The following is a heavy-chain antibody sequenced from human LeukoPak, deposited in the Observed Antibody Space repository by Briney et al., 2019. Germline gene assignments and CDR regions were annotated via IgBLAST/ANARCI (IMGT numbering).Heavy chain of an antibody. J-gene: IGHJ4*02. D-gene: IGHD5-12*01. CDR1: GGSISSYY. V-gene: IGHV4-59*08. CDR3: ARLYPGYSGYDYFPDY. CDR2: IYYSGST. Sequence: SETLSLTCTVSGGSISSYYWSWIRQPPGKGLEWIGYIYYSGSTNYNPSLKSRVTISVDTSKNQFSLKLSSVTAADTAVYYCARLYPGYSGYDYFPDYWGQGTLVTVAS.